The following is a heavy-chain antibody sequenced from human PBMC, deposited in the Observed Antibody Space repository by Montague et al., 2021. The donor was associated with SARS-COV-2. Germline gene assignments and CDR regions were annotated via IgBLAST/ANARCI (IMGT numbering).Heavy chain of an antibody. CDR2: ISSSGSTI. V-gene: IGHV3-48*03. CDR1: GFTFSSHE. D-gene: IGHD6-19*01. J-gene: IGHJ4*02. CDR3: ARDSLFRSGYSSGWRDY. Sequence: SRRLSFSASGFTFSSHEMNWVRQAPGKGLEWVSYISSSGSTIYYADSVKGRFTISRDNAKNSLYLQMNSLRAEDTAVYYCARDSLFRSGYSSGWRDYWGQGTLVTVSS.